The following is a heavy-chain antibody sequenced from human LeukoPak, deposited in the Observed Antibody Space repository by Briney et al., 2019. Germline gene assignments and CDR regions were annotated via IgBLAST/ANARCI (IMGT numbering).Heavy chain of an antibody. D-gene: IGHD2-2*01. J-gene: IGHJ4*02. CDR3: AKGPRYQLPSGGYYFDY. V-gene: IGHV3-30*02. CDR2: IRYDGSNK. Sequence: PGGSLRLSCAASGFTFSSYAMHWVRQAPGKGLEWVAFIRYDGSNKYYADSVKGRFTVSRDNSKNTLYLQMNSLRAEDTAVYYCAKGPRYQLPSGGYYFDYGGQGTLVTVSS. CDR1: GFTFSSYA.